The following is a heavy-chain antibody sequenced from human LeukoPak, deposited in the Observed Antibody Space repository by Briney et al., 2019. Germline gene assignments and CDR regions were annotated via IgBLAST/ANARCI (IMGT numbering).Heavy chain of an antibody. CDR1: GYRFSSDW. V-gene: IGHV5-51*01. D-gene: IGHD3-22*01. CDR3: ARRSYYDSSGYSYYFDY. J-gene: IGHJ4*02. Sequence: GESLKISCKGSGYRFSSDWIGWVRQKPGKGLEWMGIIYPGDSDTRYSPSFQGQVTISADKSITTAYLHWSSLKASDTAMYYCARRSYYDSSGYSYYFDYWGQGTLVTVSS. CDR2: IYPGDSDT.